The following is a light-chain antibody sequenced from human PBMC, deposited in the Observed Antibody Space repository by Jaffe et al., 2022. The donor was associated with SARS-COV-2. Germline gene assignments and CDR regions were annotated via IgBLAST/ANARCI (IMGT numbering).Light chain of an antibody. J-gene: IGKJ2*01. Sequence: DIVMTQSPDSLAVSLGERATINCKSSQSVLHSPNNKNYLAWYQKKPGQPPKLLIYWASTRESGVPDRFSGSGSGTDFTLTISSLQAEDVAVYYCQQYYNVPYTFGQGTKLEIK. CDR3: QQYYNVPYT. CDR2: WAS. V-gene: IGKV4-1*01. CDR1: QSVLHSPNNKNY.